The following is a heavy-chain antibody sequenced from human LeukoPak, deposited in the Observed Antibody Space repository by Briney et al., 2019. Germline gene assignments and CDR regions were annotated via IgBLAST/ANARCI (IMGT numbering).Heavy chain of an antibody. D-gene: IGHD6-25*01. V-gene: IGHV3-30*18. CDR2: VSHDGSTT. CDR3: AKEPNPYSSGWYFQD. Sequence: QAGRSLRLSCAASGFTFTNYGMQWVRQAPGKGLEWVAVVSHDGSTTFYADSVKGRFTISRDNSKTTLDIQMDSMRPEDTAVYYCAKEPNPYSSGWYFQDWGRGTLVTFSS. J-gene: IGHJ1*01. CDR1: GFTFTNYG.